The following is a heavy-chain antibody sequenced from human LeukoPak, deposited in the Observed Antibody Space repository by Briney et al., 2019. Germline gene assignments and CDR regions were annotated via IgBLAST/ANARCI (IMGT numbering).Heavy chain of an antibody. CDR2: ISDDGSSY. J-gene: IGHJ4*02. Sequence: AGGSLRLSCAASGFIFNNYAMHWIRQAPGKGLGWVTAISDDGSSYSYADSVKGRFTISRDNSNNTLYLQMNSLRAEDTALYYCAKDRSLTLPTFERSGYYYYWGQGTLVTVSS. CDR1: GFIFNNYA. V-gene: IGHV3-30-3*01. CDR3: AKDRSLTLPTFERSGYYYY. D-gene: IGHD3-22*01.